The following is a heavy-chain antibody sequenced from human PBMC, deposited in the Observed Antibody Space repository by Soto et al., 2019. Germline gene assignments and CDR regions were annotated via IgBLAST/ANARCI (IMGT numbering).Heavy chain of an antibody. CDR3: ARRFDSSGYYAEWVVDYYYGMDV. V-gene: IGHV1-18*01. J-gene: IGHJ6*02. D-gene: IGHD3-22*01. CDR1: GYTFTSYG. CDR2: ISAYNGNT. Sequence: QVQLVQSGAEVKKPGASVKVSCKASGYTFTSYGISWVRQAPGQGLEWMGWISAYNGNTNYAQKLQGRVTMTTDTSTSTAYMELRSLRSDDTAVYYCARRFDSSGYYAEWVVDYYYGMDVWGQGTTVSVSS.